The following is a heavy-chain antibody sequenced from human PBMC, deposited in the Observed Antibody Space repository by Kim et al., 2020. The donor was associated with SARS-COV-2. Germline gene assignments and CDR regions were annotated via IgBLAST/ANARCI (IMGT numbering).Heavy chain of an antibody. CDR1: GFTFSSYA. CDR2: ISYDGSNK. J-gene: IGHJ4*02. CDR3: ARDTFLGDYDNGSFDY. V-gene: IGHV3-30*04. Sequence: GGSLRLSCAASGFTFSSYAMHWVRQAPGKGLEWVAVISYDGSNKYYADSVKGRFTISRDNSKNTLYLQMNSLRAEDTAVYYCARDTFLGDYDNGSFDYWGQGTLVTVSS. D-gene: IGHD4-17*01.